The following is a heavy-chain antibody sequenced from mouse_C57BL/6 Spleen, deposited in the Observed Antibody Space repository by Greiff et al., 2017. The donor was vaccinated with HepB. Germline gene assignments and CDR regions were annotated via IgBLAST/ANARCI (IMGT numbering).Heavy chain of an antibody. CDR3: ARNKPTPGIYYGSSYDAMDY. Sequence: VQRVESGAELVKPGASVKLSCKASGYTFTSYWMHWVKQRPGQGLEWIGMIHPNSGSTNYNEKFKSKATLTVDKSSSTAYMQLSSLTSEDSAVYYCARNKPTPGIYYGSSYDAMDYWGQGTSVTVSS. CDR2: IHPNSGST. J-gene: IGHJ4*01. D-gene: IGHD1-1*01. V-gene: IGHV1-64*01. CDR1: GYTFTSYW.